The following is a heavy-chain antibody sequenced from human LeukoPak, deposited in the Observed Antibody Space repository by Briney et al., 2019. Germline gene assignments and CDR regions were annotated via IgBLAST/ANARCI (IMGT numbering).Heavy chain of an antibody. V-gene: IGHV1-69*13. D-gene: IGHD1-26*01. CDR1: GGTFSSYA. J-gene: IGHJ4*02. CDR3: ARHRQWELLLPFDY. CDR2: IIPIFGTA. Sequence: SVKVSCKASGGTFSSYAISWVRQAPGQGLEWMGGIIPIFGTANYAQKFQGRVTLTADESTSTAYMELSSLRSEDTAVYYCARHRQWELLLPFDYWGQGTLVTVSS.